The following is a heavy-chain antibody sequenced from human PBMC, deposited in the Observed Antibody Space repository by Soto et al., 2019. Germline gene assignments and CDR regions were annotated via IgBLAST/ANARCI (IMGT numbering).Heavy chain of an antibody. CDR2: ISTYNGNT. J-gene: IGHJ4*02. CDR3: AREMVRGVGPDY. Sequence: GASVKVSCKASGYTFTSYGISWVRQAPGQGLEWMGWISTYNGNTKYAQKPQGRVTMTTDTSTSTAYMELRSLRSDDTAVFYCAREMVRGVGPDYWGQGTLVTVSS. CDR1: GYTFTSYG. V-gene: IGHV1-18*01. D-gene: IGHD3-10*01.